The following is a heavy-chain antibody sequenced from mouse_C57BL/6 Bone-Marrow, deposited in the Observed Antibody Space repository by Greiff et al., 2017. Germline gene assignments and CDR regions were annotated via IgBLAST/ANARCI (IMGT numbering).Heavy chain of an antibody. J-gene: IGHJ2*01. Sequence: QVQLQPSGAELARPGASVKLSCQASGYTFTSYGISWVKQRTGQGLEWIGEIYPRSGNTYYNEKFKGKGTLTANKSSSTASMELRSLTSEDSAVDFGARGLIYYHYDGDFDYWGQGTTLTVSS. CDR3: ARGLIYYHYDGDFDY. CDR2: IYPRSGNT. CDR1: GYTFTSYG. V-gene: IGHV1-81*01. D-gene: IGHD2-4*01.